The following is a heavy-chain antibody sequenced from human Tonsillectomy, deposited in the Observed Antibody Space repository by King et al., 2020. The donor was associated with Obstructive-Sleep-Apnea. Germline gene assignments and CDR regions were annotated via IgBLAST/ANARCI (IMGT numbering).Heavy chain of an antibody. D-gene: IGHD1-1*01. J-gene: IGHJ3*02. Sequence: VQLVESGGGVVQPGRSLRLSCVASGFSFNNYGMHWVRQIPGKGLEWVTFIRYDGSNKEYADSVKGRFTISRDHSKNTLYVQMNSLRTEDTAVYYCATLSGTTXGAFEIWGXGTMVTVSP. CDR3: ATLSGTTXGAFEI. V-gene: IGHV3-30*02. CDR1: GFSFNNYG. CDR2: IRYDGSNK.